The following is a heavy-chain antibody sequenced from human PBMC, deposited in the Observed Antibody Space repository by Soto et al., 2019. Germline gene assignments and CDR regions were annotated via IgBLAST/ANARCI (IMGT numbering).Heavy chain of an antibody. Sequence: GGSLRLSCAASGCTFSSYGMHWVRQAPGKGLEWVAVISYDGSKKYYADSVKGRFTIPRDNSKNTLYLQMNSLRAEDTAVYYCAKNRPPPSTGPIDYWGQGTLVTVSS. D-gene: IGHD4-17*01. CDR1: GCTFSSYG. J-gene: IGHJ4*02. CDR3: AKNRPPPSTGPIDY. V-gene: IGHV3-30*18. CDR2: ISYDGSKK.